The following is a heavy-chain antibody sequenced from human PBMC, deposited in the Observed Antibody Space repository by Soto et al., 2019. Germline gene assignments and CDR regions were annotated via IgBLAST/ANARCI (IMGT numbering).Heavy chain of an antibody. D-gene: IGHD3-3*01. J-gene: IGHJ4*02. CDR3: LRDIFGVVIFDS. CDR2: ISTNGRST. Sequence: VGSLRLSCSASGFSFSDSAMHWVRQAPGKGLEYVSAISTNGRSTYYADSVKGRFTISRDNSKNTVHLQMSSLRAEDTAVYYCLRDIFGVVIFDSWGQGTPVTVSS. V-gene: IGHV3-64D*06. CDR1: GFSFSDSA.